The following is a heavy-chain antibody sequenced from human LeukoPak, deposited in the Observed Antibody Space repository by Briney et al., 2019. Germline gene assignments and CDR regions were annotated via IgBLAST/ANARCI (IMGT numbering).Heavy chain of an antibody. D-gene: IGHD3-10*01. CDR3: ARRGSSGSHFDS. CDR2: IYPEDSDA. CDR1: RHNFTTYW. J-gene: IGHJ4*01. Sequence: GESLKISCQGSRHNFTTYWIGWVRQMPGKGLEWMGIIYPEDSDARYSPSFQGHVTISADKSISTAYLQWGSLRASDTATYYCARRGSSGSHFDSWGRGTLVIVSS. V-gene: IGHV5-51*01.